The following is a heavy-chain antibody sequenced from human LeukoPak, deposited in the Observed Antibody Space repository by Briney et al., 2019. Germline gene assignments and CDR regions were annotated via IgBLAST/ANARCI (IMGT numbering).Heavy chain of an antibody. Sequence: GGSLSLSCAASGFTLSSYDMHWVRQAAGKGLEWVSAIGTAGDTYYPGSVKGRFTISRENAKNSLYLQMNSLRAGDTAVYSCARGTTTDYWGQGTLATVSS. CDR3: ARGTTTDY. D-gene: IGHD1-1*01. J-gene: IGHJ4*02. CDR1: GFTLSSYD. V-gene: IGHV3-13*01. CDR2: IGTAGDT.